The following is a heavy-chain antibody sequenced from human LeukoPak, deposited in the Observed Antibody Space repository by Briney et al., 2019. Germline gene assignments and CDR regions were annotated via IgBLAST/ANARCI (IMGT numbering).Heavy chain of an antibody. CDR1: GFTFSSYA. CDR3: AKDLVGDIVATTFYY. J-gene: IGHJ4*02. V-gene: IGHV3-23*01. Sequence: GGSLRLSCAASGFTFSSYAMSWVRQAPGKGLEWVSAISGSGGSTYYADSVKGRFTISRDNSKNTLYLQMNSLRAEDTAVYYCAKDLVGDIVATTFYYWGQGTLVTVSS. D-gene: IGHD5-12*01. CDR2: ISGSGGST.